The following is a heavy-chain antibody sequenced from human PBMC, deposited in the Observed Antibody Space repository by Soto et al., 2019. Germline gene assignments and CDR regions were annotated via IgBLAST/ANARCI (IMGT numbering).Heavy chain of an antibody. J-gene: IGHJ6*03. CDR2: MNPNSGNT. Sequence: GASVKVSCKASGYTFTSYDINWVRQATGQGLEWMGWMNPNSGNTGYAQKFQGRVTMTRNTSISTAYMELSSLRSEDTAVYYCARHFGYSSGWYNGYCYYYYMDVWGKGTTVTVSS. CDR1: GYTFTSYD. CDR3: ARHFGYSSGWYNGYCYYYYMDV. V-gene: IGHV1-8*01. D-gene: IGHD6-19*01.